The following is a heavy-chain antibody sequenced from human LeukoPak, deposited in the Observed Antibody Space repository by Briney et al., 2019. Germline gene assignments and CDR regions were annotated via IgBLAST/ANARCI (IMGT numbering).Heavy chain of an antibody. CDR2: IKSKTEGGTT. V-gene: IGHV3-15*01. J-gene: IGHJ4*02. Sequence: GGSLRLSCAASVFTFSNARIRWGRQAPREGLERGGRIKSKTEGGTTDYAAPVEGRFTISIDDSKNTLYLQMNSLKTEVTAVYYCTTDGVLMVYAIWDFDYWGQGTLVTVSS. CDR3: TTDGVLMVYAIWDFDY. CDR1: VFTFSNAR. D-gene: IGHD2-8*01.